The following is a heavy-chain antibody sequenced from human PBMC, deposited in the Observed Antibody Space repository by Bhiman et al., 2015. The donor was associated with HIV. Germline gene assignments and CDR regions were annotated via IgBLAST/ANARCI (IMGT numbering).Heavy chain of an antibody. D-gene: IGHD2-21*01. V-gene: IGHV3-23*04. Sequence: VQLVESGGGFVQPGGSLRLSCAASGFTFSDYAMGWVRQAPGKGLEWVSTLSYDGKTTYTDSVKGRFTISRDISKDTVYVQMNSLRPDDTAIYYCAQVQFPFHWGRGTLVTVSS. CDR2: LSYDGKTT. J-gene: IGHJ4*02. CDR3: AQVQFPFH. CDR1: GFTFSDYA.